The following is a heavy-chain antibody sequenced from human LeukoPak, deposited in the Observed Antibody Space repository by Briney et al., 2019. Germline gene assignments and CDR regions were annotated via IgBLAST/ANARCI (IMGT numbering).Heavy chain of an antibody. D-gene: IGHD6-13*01. V-gene: IGHV3-66*01. J-gene: IGHJ6*02. CDR3: ASFLKSIAAAVYGMDV. CDR1: GFTVSSYY. CDR2: IYSDSST. Sequence: GGSLRLSCAASGFTVSSYYMNWVRQAPGKGLEWVSVIYSDSSTYYADSVKGRFTISRDNSKNTLYLQMNSLRAEDTAVYYCASFLKSIAAAVYGMDVWGQGTTVTVSS.